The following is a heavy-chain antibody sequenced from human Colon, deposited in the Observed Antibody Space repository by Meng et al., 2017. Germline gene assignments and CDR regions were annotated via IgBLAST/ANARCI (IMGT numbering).Heavy chain of an antibody. J-gene: IGHJ4*02. Sequence: QVQMVQSGSEKKKPGASVRISCKTSGYSFTFFAMNWVRQAPGRGLEWMGWSNPKTGHPTYDEDFTGRFVFSLDTSATTAYLEINSLRPDDTAVYYCAREGSDSYIDHWGQGTLVTVSS. CDR1: GYSFTFFA. D-gene: IGHD1-26*01. V-gene: IGHV7-4-1*02. CDR3: AREGSDSYIDH. CDR2: SNPKTGHP.